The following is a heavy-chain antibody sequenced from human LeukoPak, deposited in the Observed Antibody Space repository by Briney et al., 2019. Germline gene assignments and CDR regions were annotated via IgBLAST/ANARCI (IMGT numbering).Heavy chain of an antibody. J-gene: IGHJ4*02. CDR2: ISSSSSYI. CDR1: GFTFSHYT. V-gene: IGHV3-21*01. CDR3: ARTGDSFDY. Sequence: GGSLRLSCVASGFTFSHYTLHWVRQAPGKGLEWVSSISSSSSYIYYADSVKGRFTISRDNAKNSLYLQMNSLRAEDTAVYYCARTGDSFDYWGQGTLVTVSS. D-gene: IGHD7-27*01.